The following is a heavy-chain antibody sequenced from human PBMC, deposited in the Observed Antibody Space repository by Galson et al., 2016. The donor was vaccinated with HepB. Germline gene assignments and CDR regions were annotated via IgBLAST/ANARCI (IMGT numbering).Heavy chain of an antibody. CDR1: GFTFSNYG. CDR3: ARDSGVVAPTFDH. D-gene: IGHD3-22*01. J-gene: IGHJ4*02. Sequence: SLRLSCAASGFTFSNYGMNWVRQAPGKGLEWVAGIRPDGSNEYYVDSVKGRFTVSRDNSKNILFLKMSGLRAEDTALYYGARDSGVVAPTFDHWGQGTLVTVSS. CDR2: IRPDGSNE. V-gene: IGHV3-33*01.